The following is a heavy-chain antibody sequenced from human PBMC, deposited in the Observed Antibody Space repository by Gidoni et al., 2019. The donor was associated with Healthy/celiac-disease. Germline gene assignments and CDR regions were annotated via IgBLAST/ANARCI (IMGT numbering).Heavy chain of an antibody. V-gene: IGHV3-30*04. CDR2: ISYDGRNK. D-gene: IGHD6-13*01. CDR1: GFTFRTYA. Sequence: QVQLVESGGGVVQLGRSLRLSCAASGFTFRTYAMYLVRQAPRKGLEWVAVISYDGRNKYYAGSVKGRFTIARDNSKNTLYRQMNSLRAEDTAVYYGARNGEDSSSWFVPPQTKYYFDYWGQGTLVTVSS. CDR3: ARNGEDSSSWFVPPQTKYYFDY. J-gene: IGHJ4*02.